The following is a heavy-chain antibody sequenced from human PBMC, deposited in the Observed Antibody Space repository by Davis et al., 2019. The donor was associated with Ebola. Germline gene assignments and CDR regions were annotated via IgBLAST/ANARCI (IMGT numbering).Heavy chain of an antibody. CDR3: ARETRMLKCSSCPDAYYYYYYMDV. CDR2: IDPKSGGG. CDR1: GYTFTGYY. V-gene: IGHV1-2*02. Sequence: ASVKVSCKASGYTFTGYYIHWVRQAPGQGLEWMGWIDPKSGGGNYAPRFQGRVTMTRDTSISTAYMELSRLRSDDTAVYYCARETRMLKCSSCPDAYYYYYYMDVWGKGTTVTVSS. J-gene: IGHJ6*03. D-gene: IGHD6-13*01.